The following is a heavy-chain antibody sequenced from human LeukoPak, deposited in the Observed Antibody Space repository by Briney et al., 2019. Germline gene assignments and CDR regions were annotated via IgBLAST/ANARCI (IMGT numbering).Heavy chain of an antibody. D-gene: IGHD3-16*02. Sequence: PSQTLSLTCTVSGGSISSGGYYWSWIRQHPGKGLEWIGYIYYSGSTYYNPSLKSRVTISVDTSKNQFSLKLSSVTAADTAVYYCARGVMITFGGVIVASNWFDPWGQGTLVTVSS. CDR1: GGSISSGGYY. CDR3: ARGVMITFGGVIVASNWFDP. J-gene: IGHJ5*02. CDR2: IYYSGST. V-gene: IGHV4-31*03.